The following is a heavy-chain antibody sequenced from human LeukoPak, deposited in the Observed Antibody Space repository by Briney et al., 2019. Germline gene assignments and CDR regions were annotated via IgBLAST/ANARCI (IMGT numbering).Heavy chain of an antibody. CDR3: AREFRSSGYYPVEYYYYYMDV. Sequence: GGSLRLSCAASGFTVSSNYMRWVRQDPGKGLEWVSVIYRGGSTYYADSVKGRFTISRDNSKNTLYLQMNSLRAEDTAVYYCAREFRSSGYYPVEYYYYYMDVWGKGTTVTVSS. J-gene: IGHJ6*03. CDR2: IYRGGST. D-gene: IGHD3-22*01. CDR1: GFTVSSNY. V-gene: IGHV3-66*02.